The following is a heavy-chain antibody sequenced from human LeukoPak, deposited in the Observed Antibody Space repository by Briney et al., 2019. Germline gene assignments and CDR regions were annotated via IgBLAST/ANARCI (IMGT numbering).Heavy chain of an antibody. V-gene: IGHV3-74*01. CDR1: GFTFSSYG. Sequence: GRSLRLSCAASGFTFSSYGMHWVRQAPGQGLVWVSRINSDGSSTSYADSVKGRFTISRDNAKNTLYLQMNSLRAEDTAVYYCARAPTIPYYDILTGYWTPNWFDPWGQGTLVTVSS. J-gene: IGHJ5*02. CDR2: INSDGSST. CDR3: ARAPTIPYYDILTGYWTPNWFDP. D-gene: IGHD3-9*01.